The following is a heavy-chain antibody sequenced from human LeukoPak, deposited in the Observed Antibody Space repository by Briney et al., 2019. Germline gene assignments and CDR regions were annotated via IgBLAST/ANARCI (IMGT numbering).Heavy chain of an antibody. CDR1: GFTFSSYA. J-gene: IGHJ6*04. CDR2: ISGSGGST. CDR3: AKDGSVRGYCSSTSCPRAGLAYGMDV. Sequence: PGGSLRLSCAASGFTFSSYAMSWVRQAPGKGLEWVSAISGSGGSTYYADSVKGRFTISRDNSKNTLYLQMNSLRAEDTAAYYCAKDGSVRGYCSSTSCPRAGLAYGMDVWGKGTTVTVSS. V-gene: IGHV3-23*01. D-gene: IGHD2-2*01.